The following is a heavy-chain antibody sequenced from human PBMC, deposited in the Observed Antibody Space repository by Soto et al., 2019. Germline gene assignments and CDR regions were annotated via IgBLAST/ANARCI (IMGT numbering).Heavy chain of an antibody. CDR2: IIPIFGTA. D-gene: IGHD2-2*01. J-gene: IGHJ6*02. CDR3: AGSEVPAAAPYYYGMDV. V-gene: IGHV1-69*13. CDR1: GGTFSSYA. Sequence: GASVKVSCKASGGTFSSYAISWVRQAPGQGLEWMGGIIPIFGTANYAQKFQGRVTITADESTSTAYMELSSLRSEDTAVYYCAGSEVPAAAPYYYGMDVWGQGTTVTVSS.